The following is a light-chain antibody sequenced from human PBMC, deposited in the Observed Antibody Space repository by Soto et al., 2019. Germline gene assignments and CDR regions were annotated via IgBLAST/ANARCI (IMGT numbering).Light chain of an antibody. CDR2: DVS. V-gene: IGLV2-14*03. CDR1: SSDVGGYNY. Sequence: QSALTQPASVSGSPGQSIAISCTGTSSDVGGYNYVSWYQQHPGKAPKLMIYDVSNRPSGASNRFSGSKSGNTASLTISGLQAEDDADYYCSSYTSSSTVVFGGRTKLTVL. J-gene: IGLJ3*02. CDR3: SSYTSSSTVV.